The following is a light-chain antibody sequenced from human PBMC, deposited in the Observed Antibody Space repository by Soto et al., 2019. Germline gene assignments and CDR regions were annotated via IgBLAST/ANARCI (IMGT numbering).Light chain of an antibody. CDR3: CSYAGSRVV. Sequence: QSVLTQPRSVSGSPGQSVTISCTGTSSDVGGYNYVSWYQQHPGKAPKLMIYDVSKRPSGVPDRFSGSKSGNTASLTISGLRAEDEADYYCCSYAGSRVVFGGGTQLTVL. CDR1: SSDVGGYNY. J-gene: IGLJ2*01. V-gene: IGLV2-11*01. CDR2: DVS.